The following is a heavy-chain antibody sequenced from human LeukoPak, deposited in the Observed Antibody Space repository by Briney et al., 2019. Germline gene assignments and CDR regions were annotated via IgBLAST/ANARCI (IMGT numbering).Heavy chain of an antibody. D-gene: IGHD1-26*01. Sequence: GSLLLSCAASGFTFSSYWMHWVRQAPGKGLVWVSRINSDGSSTSYADSVKGRFTISRDNAKNTPYLQMNSLRAEDTAVYYCARVGYSGSYSTHFDYWGQGTLVTVSS. CDR1: GFTFSSYW. CDR2: INSDGSST. J-gene: IGHJ4*02. V-gene: IGHV3-74*01. CDR3: ARVGYSGSYSTHFDY.